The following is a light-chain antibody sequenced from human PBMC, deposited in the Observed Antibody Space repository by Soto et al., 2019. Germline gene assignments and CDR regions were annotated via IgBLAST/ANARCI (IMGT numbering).Light chain of an antibody. J-gene: IGLJ3*02. CDR1: SSDVGSYNL. CDR3: CSHAGSRV. CDR2: EGS. Sequence: QSALTQPASVSGSPGQSITISCTGTSSDVGSYNLVSWYQQHQGKAPKLMIYEGSKRPSGVSNRFSGSKSGNTASLTISGLQAEDEADYYCCSHAGSRVFGGGTKLTVL. V-gene: IGLV2-23*01.